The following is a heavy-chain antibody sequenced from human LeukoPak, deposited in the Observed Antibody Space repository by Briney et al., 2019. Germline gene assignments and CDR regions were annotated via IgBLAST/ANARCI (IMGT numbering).Heavy chain of an antibody. CDR1: GFTVSSNY. D-gene: IGHD3-10*01. CDR2: ISTSGSTI. Sequence: PGGSLRLSCAASGFTVSSNYMSWVRQAPGKGLEWVSHISTSGSTIYYADSVKGRFTISRDNAKNSLYLQMNSLRAEDTAVYYCARSLISRGSGSYSSDYWGQGTLVTVSS. V-gene: IGHV3-11*04. J-gene: IGHJ4*02. CDR3: ARSLISRGSGSYSSDY.